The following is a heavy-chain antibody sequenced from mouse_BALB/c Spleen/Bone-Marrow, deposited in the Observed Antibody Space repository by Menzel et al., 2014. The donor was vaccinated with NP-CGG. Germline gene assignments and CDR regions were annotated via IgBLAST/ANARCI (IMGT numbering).Heavy chain of an antibody. Sequence: DVQLQEFGAELGKPGASVKLSRTASGFNIKDTYMHWVKPMPEQGLEWIGRIDPANGNTKYDPKFQGKATITADTFFNRAYMQLSSRTSEDSAVYYCARTGTDLYFDVWVAGTTVTVSS. J-gene: IGHJ1*01. CDR2: IDPANGNT. CDR3: ARTGTDLYFDV. D-gene: IGHD4-1*01. CDR1: GFNIKDTY. V-gene: IGHV14-3*02.